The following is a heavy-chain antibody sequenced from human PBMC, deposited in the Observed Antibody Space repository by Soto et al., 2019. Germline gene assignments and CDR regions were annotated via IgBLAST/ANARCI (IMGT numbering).Heavy chain of an antibody. CDR2: ITGNGANT. D-gene: IGHD3-3*01. V-gene: IGHV3-23*01. CDR3: AKNAEVTIRVGFDY. Sequence: EVQLLESGGGLVQPGGSLRLSCAASGFTFSTYAMNWVRQAPGKGLEWVSTITGNGANTYYADSVKGRFTISRDNSKNTLHLQMNGLRVEDTAVYYCAKNAEVTIRVGFDYWGQGILVTVSS. J-gene: IGHJ4*02. CDR1: GFTFSTYA.